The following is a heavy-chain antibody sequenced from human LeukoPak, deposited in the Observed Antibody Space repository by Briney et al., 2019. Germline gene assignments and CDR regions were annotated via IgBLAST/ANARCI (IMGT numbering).Heavy chain of an antibody. D-gene: IGHD3-10*01. J-gene: IGHJ4*02. Sequence: SETLSLTCAVYGGSFSGYYWSWIRQPPGKGLEWIGEINHSGSTNYNPSLKSRVTISVDTSKNQFSLKLSSVTAADTAVYYCARGSHYYGSGSYYRMPFRLDYWGQGTLVTVSS. CDR3: ARGSHYYGSGSYYRMPFRLDY. CDR1: GGSFSGYY. V-gene: IGHV4-34*01. CDR2: INHSGST.